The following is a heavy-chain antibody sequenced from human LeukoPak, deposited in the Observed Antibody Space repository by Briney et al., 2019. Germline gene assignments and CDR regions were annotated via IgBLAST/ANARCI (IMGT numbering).Heavy chain of an antibody. D-gene: IGHD4-17*01. CDR1: GGSFSGYY. Sequence: KTSETLSLTCALYGGSFSGYYWSWLRQPPGKGLEWIGEINHRGSTTYNPSLKSRVTISVDTSKNQFSLKLSSVTAAATAVYYCARLDPTVTIPYWGQGTLVTVSS. CDR3: ARLDPTVTIPY. J-gene: IGHJ4*02. CDR2: INHRGST. V-gene: IGHV4-34*01.